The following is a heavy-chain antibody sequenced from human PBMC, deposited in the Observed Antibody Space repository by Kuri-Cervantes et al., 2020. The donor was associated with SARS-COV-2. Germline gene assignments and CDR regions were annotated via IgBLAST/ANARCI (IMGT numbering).Heavy chain of an antibody. D-gene: IGHD3-22*01. CDR3: ATLFDSSGFMFDY. J-gene: IGHJ4*02. V-gene: IGHV3-7*01. CDR1: GLTFSSYW. Sequence: GESLKISCAASGLTFSSYWMSWVRQAPGKGLEWVANIKQDGSEKYYVDSVKGRFTISRDNSKNTLYLQMNSLRAEDTAIYYCATLFDSSGFMFDYWGQGTLVTVSS. CDR2: IKQDGSEK.